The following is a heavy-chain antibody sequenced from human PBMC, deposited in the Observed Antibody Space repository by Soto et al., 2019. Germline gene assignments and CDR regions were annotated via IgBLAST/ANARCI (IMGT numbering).Heavy chain of an antibody. Sequence: PGGSLRLSCAASGFTFSGSAMHWVRQASGKGLEWVGRIRSKANSYATAYAASVKGRFTISRDDSKNTAYLQMNSLKTEDTAVYYCTAARQWFGELSLDYWGQGTLVTVSS. CDR2: IRSKANSYAT. CDR3: TAARQWFGELSLDY. V-gene: IGHV3-73*01. J-gene: IGHJ4*02. CDR1: GFTFSGSA. D-gene: IGHD3-10*01.